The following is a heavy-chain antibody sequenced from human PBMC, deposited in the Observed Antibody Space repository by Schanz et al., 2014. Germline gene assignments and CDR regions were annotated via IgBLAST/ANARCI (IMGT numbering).Heavy chain of an antibody. D-gene: IGHD3-10*01. CDR3: AKGRFGELSAFDI. J-gene: IGHJ3*02. CDR2: ISGSGGST. Sequence: EVQLLESGGGFVQPGGSLRLSCAASGFTFRSYAMTWVRQAPGKGLEWVSAISGSGGSTYYADSVKGRFTISRDNSKNTLYLQMNSLRAEDTAVYYCAKGRFGELSAFDIWGQGTMVTVSS. CDR1: GFTFRSYA. V-gene: IGHV3-23*01.